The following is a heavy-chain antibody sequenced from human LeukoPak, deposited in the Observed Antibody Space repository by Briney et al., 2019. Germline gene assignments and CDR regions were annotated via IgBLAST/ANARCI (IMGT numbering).Heavy chain of an antibody. CDR3: ANLLRWEPY. D-gene: IGHD4-23*01. CDR1: GFTFDDYG. CDR2: INSDGSTT. Sequence: GGSLRLSCAASGFTFDDYGMSWVRQAPGKGLVWVSRINSDGSTTSYADSVKGRFTISRDNAKNTLYLQMNSLRAEDTAVYYCANLLRWEPYWGQGTLVTVSS. J-gene: IGHJ4*02. V-gene: IGHV3-74*01.